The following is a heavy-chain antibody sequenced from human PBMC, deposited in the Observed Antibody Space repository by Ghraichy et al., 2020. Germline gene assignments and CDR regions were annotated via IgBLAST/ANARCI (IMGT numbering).Heavy chain of an antibody. J-gene: IGHJ4*02. V-gene: IGHV4-4*07. CDR1: DDSFSSHY. CDR3: GRGTGTTNFEY. CDR2: IYTSGTT. D-gene: IGHD1-7*01. Sequence: SETLSLTCTGSDDSFSSHYWSWIRQPAGNGLEWIGRIYTSGTTNYNTSRKSRLTMSVDTSKNQFSLSQTYVTAADAAVYYCGRGTGTTNFEYWGQGTLVTVSS.